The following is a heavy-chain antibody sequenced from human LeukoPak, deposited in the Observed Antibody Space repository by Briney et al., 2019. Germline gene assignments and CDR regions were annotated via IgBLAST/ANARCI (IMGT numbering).Heavy chain of an antibody. V-gene: IGHV4-34*01. CDR3: ARISGYCSSTSCYAPAVYYYGMDA. CDR1: GGSFSGYY. D-gene: IGHD2-2*01. J-gene: IGHJ6*02. CDR2: INHSGST. Sequence: KSSETLSLTCAVYGGSFSGYYWSWIRQPPGKGLEWIGEINHSGSTNYNPSLKSRVTISVDTSKNQFSLKLSSVTAADTAVYYCARISGYCSSTSCYAPAVYYYGMDAWGQGTTVTVSS.